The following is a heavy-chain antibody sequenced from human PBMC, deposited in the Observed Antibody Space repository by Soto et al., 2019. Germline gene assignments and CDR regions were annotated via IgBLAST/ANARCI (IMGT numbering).Heavy chain of an antibody. CDR2: IKFAGITT. D-gene: IGHD3-16*01. V-gene: IGHV3-74*01. CDR1: GFTFTTYW. J-gene: IGHJ6*03. CDR3: ARGGLWAYYWDE. Sequence: EVQLVESGGGLVQPGGSLRLSCTASGFTFTTYWMHWVRQAPGKGLVWVSRIKFAGITTNYAGSVKGRFTISRDNAKNTVSLQMNSLGAEDTAVYYSARGGLWAYYWDEWGKGTTVTVSS.